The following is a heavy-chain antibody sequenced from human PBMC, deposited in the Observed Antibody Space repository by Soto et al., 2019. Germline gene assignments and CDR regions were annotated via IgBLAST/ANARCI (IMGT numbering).Heavy chain of an antibody. D-gene: IGHD3-22*01. CDR3: VHIYYYDSSGYHDAFDI. J-gene: IGHJ3*02. V-gene: IGHV2-5*02. CDR1: GFSLSTSGVG. CDR2: IYWDDDK. Sequence: QITLKESGPTLVKPTHTLTLTCTFSGFSLSTSGVGVGWIRQPPGKALEWVALIYWDDDKRYSPSLKSRLTITKDTSKNQVVLTMTNMDPVDTATYYCVHIYYYDSSGYHDAFDIWGQGTMVTVSS.